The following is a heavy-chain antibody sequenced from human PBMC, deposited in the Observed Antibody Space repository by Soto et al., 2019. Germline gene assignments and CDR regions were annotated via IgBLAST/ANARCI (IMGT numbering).Heavy chain of an antibody. V-gene: IGHV4-34*01. D-gene: IGHD4-4*01. CDR1: GGSFSGYY. CDR2: INHSGST. J-gene: IGHJ6*03. CDR3: ARLTVTGYYMDV. Sequence: SETLSLTCAVYGGSFSGYYWSWIRQPPGKGLEWIGEINHSGSTNYNPSLKSRVTISVDTSKNQFSLKLSSVTAADTAVYYCARLTVTGYYMDVWGKGTTVTRLL.